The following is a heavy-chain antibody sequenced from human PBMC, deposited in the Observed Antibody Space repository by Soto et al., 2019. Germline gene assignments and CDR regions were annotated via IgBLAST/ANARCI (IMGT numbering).Heavy chain of an antibody. CDR1: GYTFTGYY. J-gene: IGHJ3*02. CDR3: AGGSVSPGTYYDFSRAPSVFDI. D-gene: IGHD3-3*01. CDR2: INPNSGGT. Sequence: ASVKGSCKASGYTFTGYYMHWVRQAPGQGLEWMGWINPNSGGTNYAQKFQGWVTMTRDTSIGTAYMELSRLRSDDTAVYYCAGGSVSPGTYYDFSRAPSVFDIGGKGKMVTVSS. V-gene: IGHV1-2*04.